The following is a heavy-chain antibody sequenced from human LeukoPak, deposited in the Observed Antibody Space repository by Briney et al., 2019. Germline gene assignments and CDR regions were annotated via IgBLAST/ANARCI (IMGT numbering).Heavy chain of an antibody. J-gene: IGHJ4*02. CDR1: GGSISIYY. Sequence: PSETLSLTCTVSGGSISIYYWSWIRQPPGKGLEWIGYIYYSGTTNYNPSLKSRVTISVDTSKNQFSLKLSSVTAADTAVYYCARGVNIAAAQYGYWGQGTLVTVSS. V-gene: IGHV4-59*01. CDR2: IYYSGTT. CDR3: ARGVNIAAAQYGY. D-gene: IGHD6-13*01.